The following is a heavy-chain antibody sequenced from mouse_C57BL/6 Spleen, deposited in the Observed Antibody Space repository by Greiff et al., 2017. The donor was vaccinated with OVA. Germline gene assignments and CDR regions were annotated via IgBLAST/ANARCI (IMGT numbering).Heavy chain of an antibody. J-gene: IGHJ3*01. CDR1: GYTFTSYW. D-gene: IGHD2-4*01. CDR3: AREDYDYDGGFAY. Sequence: QVQLQQPGAELVKPGASVKLSCKASGYTFTSYWMHWVKQRPGQGLEWIGMIHPNSGSTNYNEKFKSKATLTVDKSSSTAYMQLSSLTSEDSAVYYCAREDYDYDGGFAYWGQGTLVTVSA. CDR2: IHPNSGST. V-gene: IGHV1-64*01.